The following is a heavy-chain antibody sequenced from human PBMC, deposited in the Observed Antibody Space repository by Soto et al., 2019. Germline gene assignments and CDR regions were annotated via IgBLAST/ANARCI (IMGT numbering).Heavy chain of an antibody. Sequence: QVQLVESGGGVVQPGRSLRLSCAASGFTFSSYGMHWVRQAPGKGLEWVAVIWYDGSNKYYADSVKGRFTISRDNSKNTLYLQMNSLRAEDTAVYYCARDTPYYYDRSGYFDYWGQGTLVTVSS. V-gene: IGHV3-33*01. CDR1: GFTFSSYG. CDR2: IWYDGSNK. J-gene: IGHJ4*02. CDR3: ARDTPYYYDRSGYFDY. D-gene: IGHD3-22*01.